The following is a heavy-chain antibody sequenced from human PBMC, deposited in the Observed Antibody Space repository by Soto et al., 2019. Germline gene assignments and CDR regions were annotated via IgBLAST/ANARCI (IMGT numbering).Heavy chain of an antibody. CDR3: ARVPILGPTGDFDF. J-gene: IGHJ4*02. V-gene: IGHV1-2*02. D-gene: IGHD1-26*01. CDR1: GYTFTDYH. CDR2: VTPRGGEV. Sequence: QVHLVQSGAEVKRPGDSGKVSCQASGYTFTDYHIHWVRQAPGQGLGWMGTVTPRGGEVYYSPKCQGRVTLTRDTSISTADMVLTTLKFDDAAVYYCARVPILGPTGDFDFWGQGTLATVSS.